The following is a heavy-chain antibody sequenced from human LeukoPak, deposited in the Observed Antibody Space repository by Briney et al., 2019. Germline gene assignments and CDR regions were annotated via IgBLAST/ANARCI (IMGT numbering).Heavy chain of an antibody. CDR2: IYYSGST. D-gene: IGHD3-10*01. CDR1: GGSISSYY. J-gene: IGHJ4*02. CDR3: ARAVQEEWFGDPWCYFDY. Sequence: KASETLSLTCTVSGGSISSYYWSWIRQPPGKGLEWIGYIYYSGSTNYNPSLKSRVTISVDTSKSQFSLKLSSVTAADTAVYYCARAVQEEWFGDPWCYFDYWGQGTLVTVSS. V-gene: IGHV4-59*01.